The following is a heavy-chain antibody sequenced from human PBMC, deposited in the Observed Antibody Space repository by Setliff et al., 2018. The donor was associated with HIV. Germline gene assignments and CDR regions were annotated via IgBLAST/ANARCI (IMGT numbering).Heavy chain of an antibody. CDR2: TYYRSKWSN. V-gene: IGHV6-1*01. D-gene: IGHD3-10*01. CDR1: GDSVSSNTAA. CDR3: ARGNSTKRGFDY. Sequence: PSQTLSLTCVISGDSVSSNTAAWNWIRQSPSRGLEWLGRTYYRSKWSNDYAVSVKSRITINPDTSKNQFSLQLNSVTPEDTAVYFCARGNSTKRGFDYWGLGTLVTVSS. J-gene: IGHJ4*02.